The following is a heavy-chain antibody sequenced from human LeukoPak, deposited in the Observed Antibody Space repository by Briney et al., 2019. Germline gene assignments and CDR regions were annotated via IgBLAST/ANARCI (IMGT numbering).Heavy chain of an antibody. D-gene: IGHD3-22*01. CDR2: IRYDGSNK. V-gene: IGHV3-30*02. CDR1: GFTFSSYG. J-gene: IGHJ3*02. Sequence: PGGSLRLSCAASGFTFSSYGMHWVRQTPGKGLEWVAFIRYDGSNKYYADSVKGRFTISRDNSKNTLYLEMNSLRAGDAAVYYCARSRPTYYYDSSGYYRAFDIWGQGTMVTVSS. CDR3: ARSRPTYYYDSSGYYRAFDI.